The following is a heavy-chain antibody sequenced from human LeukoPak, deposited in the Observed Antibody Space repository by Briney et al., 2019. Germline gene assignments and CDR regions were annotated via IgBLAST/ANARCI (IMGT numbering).Heavy chain of an antibody. CDR3: AKDDAGLPDY. Sequence: GGSLRLSCAASGYTFSNYGMHWVRQGPGKGLEWVAVISYDGSKVFYGDFVKGRFTISRDDSRDTVYLQMHSLRVEDMAVYYCAKDDAGLPDYWGQGTLVTVSS. V-gene: IGHV3-30*18. CDR2: ISYDGSKV. J-gene: IGHJ4*02. D-gene: IGHD2-15*01. CDR1: GYTFSNYG.